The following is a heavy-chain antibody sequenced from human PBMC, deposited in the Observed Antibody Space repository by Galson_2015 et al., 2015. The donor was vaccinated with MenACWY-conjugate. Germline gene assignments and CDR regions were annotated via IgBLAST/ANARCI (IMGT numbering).Heavy chain of an antibody. Sequence: SLRLSCAASGFTFSSYSMNWVRQAPGKGLEWVSSISSSGSYINYADSVKGRFTISRDNAKNSLFLQMNSLRAEDTAVYYCARGVCGSTSCYINAFDYWGQGTLVTVSS. CDR3: ARGVCGSTSCYINAFDY. J-gene: IGHJ4*02. CDR2: ISSSGSYI. CDR1: GFTFSSYS. D-gene: IGHD2-2*02. V-gene: IGHV3-21*01.